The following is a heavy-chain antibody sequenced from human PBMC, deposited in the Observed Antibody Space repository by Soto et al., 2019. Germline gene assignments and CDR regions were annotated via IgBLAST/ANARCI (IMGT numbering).Heavy chain of an antibody. CDR3: AKVGHNTHYGMDV. D-gene: IGHD1-26*01. V-gene: IGHV1-69*01. Sequence: QVQLVQSGAEVKKPGSSVKVSCKASGGRFSSYPINWVRQAPGQGLEWMGGIIPFFGTSNYAQKFQGRVTITTDYPKSTGYRHVRTPRSECTGVYYCAKVGHNTHYGMDVWGQGTTVTVSS. J-gene: IGHJ6*02. CDR2: IIPFFGTS. CDR1: GGRFSSYP.